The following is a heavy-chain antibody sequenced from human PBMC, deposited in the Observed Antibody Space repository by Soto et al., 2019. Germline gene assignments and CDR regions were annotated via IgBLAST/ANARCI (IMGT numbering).Heavy chain of an antibody. V-gene: IGHV3-30*03. J-gene: IGHJ4*02. Sequence: GGSLRLSCAASGFTFSSYGMHWVRQAPGKGLEWVAAISYDGSNKYYADSVKGRFTISRDNSKNTLYLQMNSLRAEDTAVYYCARYSDYDFWSGYFSALDYWGQGTLVTVSS. CDR2: ISYDGSNK. CDR3: ARYSDYDFWSGYFSALDY. D-gene: IGHD3-3*01. CDR1: GFTFSSYG.